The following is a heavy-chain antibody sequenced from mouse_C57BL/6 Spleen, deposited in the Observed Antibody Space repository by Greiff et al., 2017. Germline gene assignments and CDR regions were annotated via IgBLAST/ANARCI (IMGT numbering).Heavy chain of an antibody. Sequence: QVQLQQPGAALVRPGTSVKLSCKASGYTFTSYWMHWVKQRPGQGLEWIGVIDPSDSYTNYNQKFKGKATLTVDTSSSTAYMQLSSLTSEDSAVYDCARSDDGNARDWYFDVWGTGTTVTVSS. CDR2: IDPSDSYT. D-gene: IGHD2-1*01. CDR1: GYTFTSYW. J-gene: IGHJ1*03. V-gene: IGHV1-59*01. CDR3: ARSDDGNARDWYFDV.